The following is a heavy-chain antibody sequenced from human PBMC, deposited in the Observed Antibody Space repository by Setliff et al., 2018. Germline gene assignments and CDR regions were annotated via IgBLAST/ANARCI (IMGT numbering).Heavy chain of an antibody. J-gene: IGHJ5*02. CDR3: ARGRGLEWLPESWFDP. V-gene: IGHV6-1*01. CDR2: TYYRSKWYD. Sequence: SQTLSLTCAISGDSVSSNSAAWNWIRQSPSRGLEWLGRTYYRSKWYDDYAVSVKSRITINPDTSKNQFSLQLNSVTPEDTAVYYCARGRGLEWLPESWFDPWGQGTLVTVSS. CDR1: GDSVSSNSAA. D-gene: IGHD3-3*01.